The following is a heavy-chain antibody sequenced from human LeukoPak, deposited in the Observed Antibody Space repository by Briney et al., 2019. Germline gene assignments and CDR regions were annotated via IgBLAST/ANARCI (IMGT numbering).Heavy chain of an antibody. CDR1: GYTFTSYG. D-gene: IGHD6-13*01. J-gene: IGHJ4*02. CDR3: ARDLPPLYSSSWFRCFDY. V-gene: IGHV1-18*01. CDR2: ISAYNGNT. Sequence: ASVKVSCKASGYTFTSYGISWVRQAPGQGLEWMGWISAYNGNTNYAQKLQGRVTMTTDTSTSTAYMELRSLRSDDTAVYYCARDLPPLYSSSWFRCFDYWGQGTLVTVSS.